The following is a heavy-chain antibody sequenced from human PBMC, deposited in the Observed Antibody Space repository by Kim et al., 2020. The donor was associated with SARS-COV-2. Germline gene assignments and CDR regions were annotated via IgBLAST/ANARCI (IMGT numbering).Heavy chain of an antibody. CDR1: GITFSSYW. J-gene: IGHJ3*02. CDR3: ARYSGSAFDI. D-gene: IGHD1-26*01. V-gene: IGHV3-74*01. CDR2: IGGDGTGA. Sequence: GGSLRLSCAASGITFSSYWMHWVRQAPGKGLEWVSNIGGDGTGAKYADSVKGRFTISRDNAKNTLYLQMNNLRPEDAAVYYCARYSGSAFDIWGQGTMV.